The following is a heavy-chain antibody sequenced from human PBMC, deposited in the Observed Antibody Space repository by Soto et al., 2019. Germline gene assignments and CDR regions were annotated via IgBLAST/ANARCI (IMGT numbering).Heavy chain of an antibody. CDR2: IYYSGST. CDR1: GGSISSGGYY. J-gene: IGHJ5*02. CDR3: ARGYYGSGSYPNWFDP. V-gene: IGHV4-31*03. Sequence: SETLSLTCTVSGGSISSGGYYWSWIRQHPGKGLEWIGYIYYSGSTYYNPSLKSRVTISVDTSKNQFSLKLSSVTAADTAVYYCARGYYGSGSYPNWFDPWGQGTLVTVS. D-gene: IGHD3-10*01.